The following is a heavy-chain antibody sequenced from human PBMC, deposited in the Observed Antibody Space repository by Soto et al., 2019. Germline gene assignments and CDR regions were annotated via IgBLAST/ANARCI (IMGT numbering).Heavy chain of an antibody. Sequence: QIQLLQSGAEVKKPGASVKVTCKASGYTFRNFGISWVRQAPGQGLAWTGWISAYNANANVAQKFQGRLTMTADTSTSTAYMELRSLRSDDTAVYYCARENSYFDYWGQGTLVTVSS. V-gene: IGHV1-18*01. CDR3: ARENSYFDY. J-gene: IGHJ4*02. CDR1: GYTFRNFG. CDR2: ISAYNANA.